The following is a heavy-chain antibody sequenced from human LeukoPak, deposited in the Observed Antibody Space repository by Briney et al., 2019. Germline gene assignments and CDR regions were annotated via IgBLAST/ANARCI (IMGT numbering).Heavy chain of an antibody. CDR1: GFTFGDYP. CDR2: IRNKEYGETT. J-gene: IGHJ3*01. Sequence: GGSLRLSCSTSGFTFGDYPMSWFRQAPGKGLEWVGYIRNKEYGETTEYAASVKGRSSISKDDSESIAYLQIHSVKTEDTGVYYCSRAVRVSGDAFDFWGQGTMVTVSS. V-gene: IGHV3-49*03. CDR3: SRAVRVSGDAFDF.